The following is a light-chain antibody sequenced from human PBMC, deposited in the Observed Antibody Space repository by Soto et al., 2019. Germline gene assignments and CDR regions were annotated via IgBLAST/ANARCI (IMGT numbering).Light chain of an antibody. Sequence: DIQMTQSPSSLSASVGDRVIITCRASRDIVTSLNWYQQHPGKGPKLLIFDASTLQSGVPSRFSGSGSGTEFTFSISSLQPEDFATYYCQQYSTYALTFGGGTQVEIK. J-gene: IGKJ4*01. V-gene: IGKV1-16*01. CDR3: QQYSTYALT. CDR2: DAS. CDR1: RDIVTS.